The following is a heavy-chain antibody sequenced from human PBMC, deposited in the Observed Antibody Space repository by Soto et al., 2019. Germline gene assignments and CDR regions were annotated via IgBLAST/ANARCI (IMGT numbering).Heavy chain of an antibody. CDR1: GFSFSNCW. V-gene: IGHV3-74*01. J-gene: IGHJ6*02. CDR2: INSDGSST. D-gene: IGHD3-22*01. Sequence: EVQLVESGGGLVQPGGSLRLSCAASGFSFSNCWMHWVRQAPGMGLVWVSHINSDGSSTTYADSVKGRFTISRDNAKNTLYLQMNSLRAEDTAVYYCARAIGYYGMDVWSQGTTVTVSS. CDR3: ARAIGYYGMDV.